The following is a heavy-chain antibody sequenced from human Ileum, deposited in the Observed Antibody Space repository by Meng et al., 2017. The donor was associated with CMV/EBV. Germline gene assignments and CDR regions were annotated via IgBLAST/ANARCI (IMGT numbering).Heavy chain of an antibody. V-gene: IGHV4-39*07. J-gene: IGHJ4*02. CDR1: GGSISSTRYY. CDR2: IYYGGST. CDR3: ARAYSGLDY. Sequence: GSLRLSCTVSGGSISSTRYYWGWIRQSPGKGLEWIGSIYYGGSTSYNPSLKSRVTLSVDTSKNQFSLKLSSVTAADTAVYYCARAYSGLDYWGQGTLVTVSS. D-gene: IGHD1-26*01.